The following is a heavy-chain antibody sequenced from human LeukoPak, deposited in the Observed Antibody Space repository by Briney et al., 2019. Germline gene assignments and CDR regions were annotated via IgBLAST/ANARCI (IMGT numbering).Heavy chain of an antibody. D-gene: IGHD3-10*01. CDR2: IYSGGST. V-gene: IGHV3-66*01. J-gene: IGHJ4*02. CDR3: ARDMGGYYGSGSYFDY. Sequence: PGGSLRLSCAASGFTVSSNYMSWVRQAPGKGLVWVSVIYSGGSTYYADSVKGRFTISRDNSKNTLYLQMNSLRAEDTAVYYCARDMGGYYGSGSYFDYWGQGTLVTVSS. CDR1: GFTVSSNY.